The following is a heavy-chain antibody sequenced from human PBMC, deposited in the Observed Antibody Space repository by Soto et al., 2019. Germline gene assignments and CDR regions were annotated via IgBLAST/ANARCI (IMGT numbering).Heavy chain of an antibody. Sequence: QVQLQESGPGLVKPSQTLSLTCTVSGGSISSGGYYWSWIRQHPGKGLEWIGYIYYSGSTYYNPSLKSRVTISVDTSKNXXXLKLXSXTXAXXAXXXXAREGMGAAGTNYFDYWGQGTLVTVSS. CDR2: IYYSGST. V-gene: IGHV4-31*03. J-gene: IGHJ4*02. CDR1: GGSISSGGYY. CDR3: AREGMGAAGTNYFDY. D-gene: IGHD6-13*01.